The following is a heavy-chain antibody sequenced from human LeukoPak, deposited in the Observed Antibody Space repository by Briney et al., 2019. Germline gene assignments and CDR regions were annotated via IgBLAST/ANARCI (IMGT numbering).Heavy chain of an antibody. CDR1: GFTFISYG. CDR2: IWYDGNTK. D-gene: IGHD3/OR15-3a*01. Sequence: GGSLRHSCAASGFTFISYGMHWVRQAPGKGLEWVAIIWYDGNTKYYSESVKGRFTISRDNSKNTLYLQMNSLRAEDTAVYYCAKSRTGHDAFDVWGQGTLVTVSS. V-gene: IGHV3-33*06. J-gene: IGHJ3*01. CDR3: AKSRTGHDAFDV.